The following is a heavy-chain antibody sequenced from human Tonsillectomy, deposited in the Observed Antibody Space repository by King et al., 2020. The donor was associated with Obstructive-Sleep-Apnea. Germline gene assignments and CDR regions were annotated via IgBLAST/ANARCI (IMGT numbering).Heavy chain of an antibody. CDR1: GLTFSSYW. CDR2: IKLSGSEE. J-gene: IGHJ4*02. V-gene: IGHV3-7*01. CDR3: ASPLSIRLLTGYGY. Sequence: VQLVEYGGGLVQPGGSLRLSCAASGLTFSSYWMSWVRQAPGKGLEWVANIKLSGSEEDYVDSVKGRFPISRDNAKNSLFLQMNSLRAEDTAMYYCASPLSIRLLTGYGYWGQGTLVTVSS. D-gene: IGHD3-9*01.